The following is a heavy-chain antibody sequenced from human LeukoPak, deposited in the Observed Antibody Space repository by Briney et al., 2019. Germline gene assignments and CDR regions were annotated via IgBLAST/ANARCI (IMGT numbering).Heavy chain of an antibody. CDR2: IKDDGSDK. J-gene: IGHJ4*02. Sequence: GGSLNPSFGTSGFTFGDSWRSWFRQAPGQGLEWGASIKDDGSDKYYLDSVRGRFTISRDNAEDSLYLQLDDLRAEDTAVFYCARHLLRGQNFDYWGQGTLVTVSS. CDR3: ARHLLRGQNFDY. CDR1: GFTFGDSW. V-gene: IGHV3-7*01.